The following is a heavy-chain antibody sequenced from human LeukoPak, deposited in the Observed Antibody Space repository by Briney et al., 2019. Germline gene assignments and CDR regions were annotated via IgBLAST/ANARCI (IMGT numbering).Heavy chain of an antibody. CDR1: GDTFKNYA. V-gene: IGHV1-69*05. CDR3: ARSKSVAYGFDY. CDR2: ILTVFGTT. D-gene: IGHD4-17*01. Sequence: ASVTVSCTASGDTFKNYAISWVRQAPGQGLEWMGGILTVFGTTNYEQKFQGRVTITTDESTSTAYMELSSLTSEDTAVYYCARSKSVAYGFDYWGQGTLVIVSS. J-gene: IGHJ4*02.